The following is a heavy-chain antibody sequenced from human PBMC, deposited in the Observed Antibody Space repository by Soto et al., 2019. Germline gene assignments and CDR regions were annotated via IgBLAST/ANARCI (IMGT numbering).Heavy chain of an antibody. CDR1: DDSFRGAEYY. CDR3: ARGPAYIDGWRTFDL. D-gene: IGHD6-19*01. Sequence: VLLQESGPGLLRPSETLSLTCTVSDDSFRGAEYYWSWIRQPLGKGPEWIGYTYYNGDTKYNPDPWRRDVFSEETRKTPCSLGLCSVALGDTAVYFCARGPAYIDGWRTFDLWGRGILVTVSS. V-gene: IGHV4-61*08. CDR2: TYYNGDT. J-gene: IGHJ4*02.